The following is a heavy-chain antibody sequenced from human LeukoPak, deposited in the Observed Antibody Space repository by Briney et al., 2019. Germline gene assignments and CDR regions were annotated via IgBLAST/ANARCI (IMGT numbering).Heavy chain of an antibody. CDR3: ASQRWGTYWYFDL. D-gene: IGHD5-24*01. J-gene: IGHJ2*01. CDR2: ISGSGGRT. V-gene: IGHV3-23*01. CDR1: GFTFSSYA. Sequence: GGSLRLSCAASGFTFSSYAMSWVRQAPGKGLEWVSAISGSGGRTYYAGSVKGRFTISRDNSKNTLYLQMNSLRAEDTAVYYCASQRWGTYWYFDLWGRGTLVTVSS.